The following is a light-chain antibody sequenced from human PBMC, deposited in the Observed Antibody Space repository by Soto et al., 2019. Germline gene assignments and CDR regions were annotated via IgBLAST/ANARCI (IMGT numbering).Light chain of an antibody. CDR3: QKYDTSPYS. Sequence: EIVLTQSPATLSLSPGERATLSCRASQSVSSYLAWYQQKPGQAPRLLIYGASSRATGIPDRFSGSGSGTDFTLIISRLEPEDFAVYYCQKYDTSPYSFGQGTKLEIK. CDR2: GAS. CDR1: QSVSSY. V-gene: IGKV3-20*01. J-gene: IGKJ2*03.